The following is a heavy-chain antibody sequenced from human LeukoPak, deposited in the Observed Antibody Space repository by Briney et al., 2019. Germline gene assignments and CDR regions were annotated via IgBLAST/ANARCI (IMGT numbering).Heavy chain of an antibody. CDR1: GFTFSSYS. D-gene: IGHD2-21*02. Sequence: GGSLRLSCAASGFTFSSYSMNWVRQAPGKGLEWVSSISSSSSYIYYADSVKGRFTISRDNAKNSLYLQMNSLRAEDTAVYYCARAPCGGDCYRRGLGYWGQGTLVTVSS. V-gene: IGHV3-21*01. CDR2: ISSSSSYI. J-gene: IGHJ4*02. CDR3: ARAPCGGDCYRRGLGY.